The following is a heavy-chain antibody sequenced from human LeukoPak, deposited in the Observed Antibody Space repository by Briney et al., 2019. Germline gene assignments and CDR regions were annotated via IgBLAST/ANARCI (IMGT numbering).Heavy chain of an antibody. V-gene: IGHV3-48*02. CDR1: GFTFRSYA. CDR3: ARDSGYSYADDY. J-gene: IGHJ4*02. Sequence: GGSLRLSCAASGFTFRSYAMQSVRQAPGKGLEWVSYITYNSGTIFYADSVKGRFTTSRDNAKDSLYLQMSSLRDEDTAVYYCARDSGYSYADDYWGQGTLVTVSS. CDR2: ITYNSGTI. D-gene: IGHD5-18*01.